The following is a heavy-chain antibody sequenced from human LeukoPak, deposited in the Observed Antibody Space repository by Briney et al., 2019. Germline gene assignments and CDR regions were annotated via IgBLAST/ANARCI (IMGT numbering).Heavy chain of an antibody. Sequence: ASVKVSCKASGYTFTSYGISWVRQAPGQGLEWMGWISAYNGNTNYAQKLQGRVTMTTDTSTSTAYMELRSLRSDDTAVYYCARDSSGYCSSTSCYRPPGYYMDVWGKGTTVTVSS. J-gene: IGHJ6*03. CDR3: ARDSSGYCSSTSCYRPPGYYMDV. V-gene: IGHV1-18*01. CDR2: ISAYNGNT. D-gene: IGHD2-2*02. CDR1: GYTFTSYG.